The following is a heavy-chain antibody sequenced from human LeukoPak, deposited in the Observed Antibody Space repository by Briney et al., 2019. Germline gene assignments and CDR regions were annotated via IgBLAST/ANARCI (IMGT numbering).Heavy chain of an antibody. CDR3: ARDRTVVTLYYFDY. CDR1: GFTFSSYA. CDR2: ISYDGSNK. V-gene: IGHV3-30-3*01. Sequence: GGSLRLSCEASGFTFSSYAMHWVRQAPGKGLEWVAVISYDGSNKYYADSVKGRFTISRDNSKNTLYLQMNSLRAEDTAVYYCARDRTVVTLYYFDYWGQGTLVIVSS. D-gene: IGHD4-23*01. J-gene: IGHJ4*02.